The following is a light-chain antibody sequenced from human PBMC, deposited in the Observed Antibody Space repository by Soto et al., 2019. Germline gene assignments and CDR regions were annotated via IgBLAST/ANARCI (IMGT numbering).Light chain of an antibody. CDR3: QQSDTFPRT. J-gene: IGKJ1*01. CDR1: RSISSY. V-gene: IGKV1-39*01. Sequence: DIQMTQSPSSLSASVGDRVTITCRASRSISSYLNWYQQKPGKAPKLLIYSASSLYSGVPSRFSGRGSGTDFTLTISSLRPEDFATYHCQQSDTFPRTFGQGTKVEV. CDR2: SAS.